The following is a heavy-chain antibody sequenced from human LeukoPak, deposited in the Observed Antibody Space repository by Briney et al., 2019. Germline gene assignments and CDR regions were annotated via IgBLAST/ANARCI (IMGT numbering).Heavy chain of an antibody. CDR1: GFTFMSYG. J-gene: IGHJ3*02. D-gene: IGHD5-24*01. Sequence: GGSLRLSCTASGFTFMSYGMNWVRQAPGKGLEWVSYISSSSSTIYYADSVKGRFTISRDNAKNSLYLQMNSLRAKDTAVYYCAREWGDGYNDAFDIWGQGTMVTVSS. CDR2: ISSSSSTI. V-gene: IGHV3-48*04. CDR3: AREWGDGYNDAFDI.